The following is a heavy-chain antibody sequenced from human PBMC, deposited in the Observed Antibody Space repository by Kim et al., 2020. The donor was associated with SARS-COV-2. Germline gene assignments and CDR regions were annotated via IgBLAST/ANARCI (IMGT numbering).Heavy chain of an antibody. D-gene: IGHD3-10*01. CDR1: GYTFTSYA. CDR2: INAGNGNT. Sequence: ASVKVSCKASGYTFTSYAMHWVRQAPGQRLEWMGWINAGNGNTKYSQKFQGRVTITRDTSASTAYMELSSLRSEDTAVYYCAREESRPVYYYGSGSYSYFDYWGQGTLVTVSS. V-gene: IGHV1-3*01. CDR3: AREESRPVYYYGSGSYSYFDY. J-gene: IGHJ4*02.